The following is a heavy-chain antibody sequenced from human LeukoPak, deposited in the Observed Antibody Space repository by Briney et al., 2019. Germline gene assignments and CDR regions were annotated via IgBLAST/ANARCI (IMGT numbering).Heavy chain of an antibody. CDR1: GFTFCIYG. CDR2: IWYDGSNK. Sequence: GGSLRLSCAASGFTFCIYGMRWVRPALDKGLEWVALIWYDGSNKYYADSVKGRFTISRDNSKNTLYLQMNSLRAEDTAVYYCARLYGTYPGWFDPWGQGTLVTVSS. J-gene: IGHJ5*02. V-gene: IGHV3-33*01. D-gene: IGHD4-17*01. CDR3: ARLYGTYPGWFDP.